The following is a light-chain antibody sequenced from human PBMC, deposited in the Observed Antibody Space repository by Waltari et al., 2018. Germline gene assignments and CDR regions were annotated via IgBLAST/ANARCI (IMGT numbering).Light chain of an antibody. CDR3: AAWDDSLNGVV. CDR2: GNY. Sequence: QSVLTQPPSASGTPGQRVPISCSGSSSNIGGTSVNWYQQLPGTAPKLLIYGNYQRPSGVPDRVSGSKSGTSASLAISGLQSEDEADYYCAAWDDSLNGVVFGGGTKLTV. J-gene: IGLJ2*01. CDR1: SSNIGGTS. V-gene: IGLV1-44*01.